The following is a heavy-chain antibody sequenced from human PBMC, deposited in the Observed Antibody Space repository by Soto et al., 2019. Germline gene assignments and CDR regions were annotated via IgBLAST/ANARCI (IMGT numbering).Heavy chain of an antibody. D-gene: IGHD6-6*01. CDR1: GGTFSSYA. V-gene: IGHV1-69*12. CDR3: ASDHYPVHIVPPSYGMDV. J-gene: IGHJ6*02. Sequence: QVQLVQSGAEVKKPGSSVKVSCKASGGTFSSYAISWVRQAPGQGLEWMGGIIPIFGTAHYAQKFQGRVTNTADESTNTTYSELSSLRSDDTTVYYCASDHYPVHIVPPSYGMDVLGQGTTVTVSS. CDR2: IIPIFGTA.